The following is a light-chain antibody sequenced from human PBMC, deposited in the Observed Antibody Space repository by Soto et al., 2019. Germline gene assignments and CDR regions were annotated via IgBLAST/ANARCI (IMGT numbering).Light chain of an antibody. CDR3: QQSYSTPS. CDR1: QSISSY. Sequence: DIQMTQSQSSLSASVGDRVTITCRASQSISSYLNWYQQKPGKAPKLLIYAASSLQSGVPSRFSGSGSGTDFTLTISSLQPEDFATYYCQQSYSTPSFGGGTKVDIK. J-gene: IGKJ4*01. V-gene: IGKV1-39*01. CDR2: AAS.